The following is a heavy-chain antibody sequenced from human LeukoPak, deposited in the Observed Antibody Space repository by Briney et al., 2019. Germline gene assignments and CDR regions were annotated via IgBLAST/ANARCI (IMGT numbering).Heavy chain of an antibody. CDR1: GYTFTSYG. J-gene: IGHJ3*02. Sequence: ASVKVSCKASGYTFTSYGISWVRQAPGQGLEWMGWISAYNGNTNYAQKLQGRVTMTTDTSTSTAYMELRGLRSDDTAVYYCARDRRRYYYGSGASAFDIWGQGTMVTVSP. D-gene: IGHD3-10*01. CDR3: ARDRRRYYYGSGASAFDI. CDR2: ISAYNGNT. V-gene: IGHV1-18*01.